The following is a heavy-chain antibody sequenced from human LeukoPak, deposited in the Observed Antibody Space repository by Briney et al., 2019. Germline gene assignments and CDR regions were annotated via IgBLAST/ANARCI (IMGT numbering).Heavy chain of an antibody. CDR1: GFTFSTYA. V-gene: IGHV3-23*01. J-gene: IGHJ4*02. CDR2: ITGSGGGT. Sequence: GGSPRLSCAVSGFTFSTYAMSWVRQAPGKGLEWVSTITGSGGGTYYADSVKGRFTISRDNSKNTLYLQMNRLRAEDTAVYYCAKNYYDSSGYYYTFDYWGQGTLVTVSS. CDR3: AKNYYDSSGYYYTFDY. D-gene: IGHD3-22*01.